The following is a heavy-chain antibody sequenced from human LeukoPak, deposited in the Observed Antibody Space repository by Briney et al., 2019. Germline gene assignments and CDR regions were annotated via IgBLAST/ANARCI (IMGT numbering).Heavy chain of an antibody. V-gene: IGHV3-48*01. CDR2: ITSSGSAR. J-gene: IGHJ4*02. CDR1: GFTVSSTY. CDR3: ERDLYFDY. Sequence: GRSQRPSCAPSGFTVSSTYMNSVRQPPGEGLEWFSYITSSGSARCYADSVRGRFTSSRDNAKKSLYLQMNSLRAEDTAVYYCERDLYFDYWGQGTLVTVPS.